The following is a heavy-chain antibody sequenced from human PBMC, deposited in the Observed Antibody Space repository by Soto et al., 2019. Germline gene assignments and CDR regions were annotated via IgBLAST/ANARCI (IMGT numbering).Heavy chain of an antibody. D-gene: IGHD6-13*01. V-gene: IGHV4-39*01. CDR3: ARSYSSSWYWVFDY. CDR1: GGSISSSNYY. Sequence: SETLSLTCTVSGGSISSSNYYWGWIRQPPGKGLEWIGSIFYSGGPYYNPSLKSRVTISVDTSKNQFSLKLSSVTAADTAVYYCARSYSSSWYWVFDYWGQGTLVTVSS. J-gene: IGHJ4*02. CDR2: IFYSGGP.